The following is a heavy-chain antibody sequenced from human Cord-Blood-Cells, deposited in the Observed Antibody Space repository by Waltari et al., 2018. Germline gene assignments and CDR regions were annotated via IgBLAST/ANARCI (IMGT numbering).Heavy chain of an antibody. CDR2: FDPEDGET. Sequence: QVQLVQSGAEVKKPGASVKVSCKVSGYTLTELSMHWVRQAPGKGLEWMGGFDPEDGETIYAKKFQGRVTMTEETSTDTAYMELSSLRSEDTAVYYCATPYCSGGSCYSDAFDIWGQGTMVTVSS. D-gene: IGHD2-15*01. CDR1: GYTLTELS. CDR3: ATPYCSGGSCYSDAFDI. V-gene: IGHV1-24*01. J-gene: IGHJ3*02.